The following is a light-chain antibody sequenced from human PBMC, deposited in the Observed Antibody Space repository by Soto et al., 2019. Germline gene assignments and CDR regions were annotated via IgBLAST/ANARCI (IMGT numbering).Light chain of an antibody. V-gene: IGLV2-14*03. CDR3: SSYTTTTPVL. CDR1: TSDVGGYNY. Sequence: QSALTQPASVSGSPGQSITISCTGTTSDVGGYNYVSWYQQHPGKAPKLMIYDVSNRPSGVSNRFSGSKSGNTASLNISGLQAEDEADYYCSSYTTTTPVLFGGGTKLTVL. CDR2: DVS. J-gene: IGLJ2*01.